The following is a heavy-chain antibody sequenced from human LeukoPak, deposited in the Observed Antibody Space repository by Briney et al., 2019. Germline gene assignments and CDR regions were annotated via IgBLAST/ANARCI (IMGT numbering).Heavy chain of an antibody. CDR1: GITVSSIV. CDR2: LRAGST. D-gene: IGHD3-3*01. CDR3: ARPISPRITIFGAPGHDAFDI. J-gene: IGHJ3*02. V-gene: IGHV3-38-3*01. Sequence: GGSPRLSCAASGITVSSIVIRWVRQDPGKGLEWDSSLRAGSTYYADSRKGRITLSRVHSKNTQHLQMNSLRSEDTAVYYCARPISPRITIFGAPGHDAFDIWGQGTMVTVSS.